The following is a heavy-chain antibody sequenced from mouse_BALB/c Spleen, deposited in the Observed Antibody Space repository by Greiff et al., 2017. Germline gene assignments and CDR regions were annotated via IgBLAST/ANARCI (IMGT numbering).Heavy chain of an antibody. CDR2: ISNGGGST. CDR3: ARPSYYGNPFAY. CDR1: GFTFSSYT. J-gene: IGHJ3*01. V-gene: IGHV5-12-2*01. Sequence: DVHLVESGGGLVQPGGSLKLSCAASGFTFSSYTMSWVRQTPEKRLEWVAYISNGGGSTYYPDTVKGRFTISRDNAKNTLYLQMSSLKSEDTAMYYCARPSYYGNPFAYWGQGTLVTVSA. D-gene: IGHD2-10*01.